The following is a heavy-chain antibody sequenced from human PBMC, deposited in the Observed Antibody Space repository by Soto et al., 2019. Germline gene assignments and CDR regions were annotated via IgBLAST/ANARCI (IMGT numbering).Heavy chain of an antibody. CDR3: ATYSGDTGWQFDF. D-gene: IGHD2-21*02. V-gene: IGHV4-59*06. CDR1: GGSISSYY. CDR2: VSSLGIS. Sequence: SETLSLTCTVSGGSISSYYWSWIRQPPGKGLEWLGYVSSLGISYYNPSLESRLNISGDTSKNQFFLKLTSVTAADTAVYYCATYSGDTGWQFDFWGQGTLVTVSS. J-gene: IGHJ4*02.